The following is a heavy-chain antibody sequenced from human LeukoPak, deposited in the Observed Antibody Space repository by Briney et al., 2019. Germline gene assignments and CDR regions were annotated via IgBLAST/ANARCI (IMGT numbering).Heavy chain of an antibody. CDR3: VTRQYSGSYYAY. V-gene: IGHV4-59*12. D-gene: IGHD1-26*01. J-gene: IGHJ4*02. CDR2: IYHSGST. CDR1: GGSISSYY. Sequence: SETLSLTCTVSGGSISSYYWSWIRQPPGKGLEWIGYIYHSGSTYYNPSLKSRVTISVDRSKNQFSLKLSSVTAADTAVYYCVTRQYSGSYYAYWGQGTLVTVSS.